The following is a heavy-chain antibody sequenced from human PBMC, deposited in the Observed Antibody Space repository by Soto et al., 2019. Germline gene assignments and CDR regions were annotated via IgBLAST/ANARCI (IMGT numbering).Heavy chain of an antibody. D-gene: IGHD2-8*01. CDR3: CTYSTTCVYLDY. Sequence: EVQLVESGGGLVQPGGSLRVSCAAFGFTFSDHYMDWVRQAPGKGLEWVGRIRSKSYSFTTEYTTSVKGRFTISIDDSKNSVNQKMNRLQTGDTAVDYCCTYSTTCVYLDYWGQGTLVTVSS. V-gene: IGHV3-72*01. CDR1: GFTFSDHY. J-gene: IGHJ4*02. CDR2: IRSKSYSFTT.